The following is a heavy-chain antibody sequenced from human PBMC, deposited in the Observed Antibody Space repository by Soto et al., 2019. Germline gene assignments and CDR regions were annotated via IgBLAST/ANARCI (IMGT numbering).Heavy chain of an antibody. CDR1: GGSISGYY. CDR2: IYSDGTT. Sequence: SETLSLTCIVSGGSISGYYWSWIRQPAGKELEWIGRIYSDGTTNYNLSLKGRGTMSVDTSKKQISLKLTSVTAADTAMYYCARDRGYRSGSFGSWGQGVLVTVSS. J-gene: IGHJ5*02. V-gene: IGHV4-4*07. CDR3: ARDRGYRSGSFGS. D-gene: IGHD5-18*01.